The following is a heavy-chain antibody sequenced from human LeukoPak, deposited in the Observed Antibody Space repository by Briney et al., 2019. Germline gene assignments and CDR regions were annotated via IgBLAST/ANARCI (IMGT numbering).Heavy chain of an antibody. V-gene: IGHV1-69*05. D-gene: IGHD2-2*01. J-gene: IGHJ6*03. CDR2: IIPIFGTA. Sequence: SVKVSCKASGGTFSSYAISWVRQAPGQGLEWMGGIIPIFGTANYAQKFQGRVTITTDESTTTAYMEVSSLRSEDTAVYYCARSQGPIVVVSAAPSYYYYYMDVWGKGTTVTVSS. CDR1: GGTFSSYA. CDR3: ARSQGPIVVVSAAPSYYYYYMDV.